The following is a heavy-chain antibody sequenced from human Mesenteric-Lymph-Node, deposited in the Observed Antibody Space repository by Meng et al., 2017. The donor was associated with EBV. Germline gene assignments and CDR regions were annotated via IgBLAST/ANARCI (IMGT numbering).Heavy chain of an antibody. J-gene: IGHJ5*02. CDR2: IHHSGST. D-gene: IGHD4-17*01. V-gene: IGHV4-61*08. CDR3: TRAHGGDYVRWFDP. CDR1: GGSAGSGDYY. Sequence: QLQLQESGPGRVKRSEARALTSTDSGGSAGSGDYYWSWIRQPPGKGLEWIGHIHHSGSTNYNPSLKSRVTISIDTSKNKFSLNLSSVTAADTAVYFCTRAHGGDYVRWFDPWVPGTLVTVS.